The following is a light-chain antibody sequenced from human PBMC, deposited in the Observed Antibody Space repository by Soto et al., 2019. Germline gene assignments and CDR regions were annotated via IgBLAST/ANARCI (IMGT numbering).Light chain of an antibody. CDR1: ALPKQY. J-gene: IGLJ1*01. CDR3: QSADSSGTYYV. V-gene: IGLV3-25*03. Sequence: SYELTQPPSVSVSPGQTARITCSGDALPKQYAYWYQQKPGQAPVLVIYKDSERPSGIPERFSGSSSGTTVTLTISGVQAEDEADYYGQSADSSGTYYVFGTGTKLTVL. CDR2: KDS.